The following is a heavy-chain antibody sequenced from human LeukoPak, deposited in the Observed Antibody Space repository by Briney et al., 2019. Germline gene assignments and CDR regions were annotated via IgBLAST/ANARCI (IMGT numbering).Heavy chain of an antibody. V-gene: IGHV3-21*01. CDR2: ISSSSYI. Sequence: GGSLRLSCAASGFTFSSYSMNWVRQAPGKGLEWVSSISSSSYIYYADSVKGRFTISRANAKDSLYPQMNSLRAEDTAVYYCARALWDIVVVPAAIDYWGKGTLVTVS. CDR3: ARALWDIVVVPAAIDY. CDR1: GFTFSSYS. J-gene: IGHJ4*02. D-gene: IGHD2-2*01.